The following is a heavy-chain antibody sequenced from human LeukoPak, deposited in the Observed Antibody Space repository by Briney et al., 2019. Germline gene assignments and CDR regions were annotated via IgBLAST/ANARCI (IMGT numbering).Heavy chain of an antibody. CDR2: FIPAGDR. D-gene: IGHD7-27*01. CDR1: GFTFSSHD. CDR3: VRGGVWGLSSNWLEA. Sequence: GGSLRLSCAASGFTFSSHDMHWVRQAPGKGLEWVSGFIPAGDRYYAESVKGRFTISRENAKSSLYLEMNSLRVGDTAVYYCVRGGVWGLSSNWLEAWGQGTLVVVSS. V-gene: IGHV3-13*04. J-gene: IGHJ5*02.